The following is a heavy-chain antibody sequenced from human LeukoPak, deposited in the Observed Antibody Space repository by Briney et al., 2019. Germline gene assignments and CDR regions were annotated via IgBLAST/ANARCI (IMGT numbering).Heavy chain of an antibody. CDR3: AGDRATSYFDY. Sequence: GGSLRLSCAASGFTFRSHGMHWVRQAPGKGLEWVAFIWCDGSNKYYTDSVKGRFTISRDNSKNTLYLQMNSLRAEDTAVYYCAGDRATSYFDYWGQGALVTISS. CDR1: GFTFRSHG. CDR2: IWCDGSNK. V-gene: IGHV3-33*01. J-gene: IGHJ4*02. D-gene: IGHD1-26*01.